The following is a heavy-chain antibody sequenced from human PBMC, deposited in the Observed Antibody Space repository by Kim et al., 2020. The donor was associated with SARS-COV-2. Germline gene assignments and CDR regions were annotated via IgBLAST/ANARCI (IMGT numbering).Heavy chain of an antibody. V-gene: IGHV1-18*01. J-gene: IGHJ4*02. D-gene: IGHD3-22*01. Sequence: AQKLQGRVTMTTDTSTSTAYMELRGLRSDDTAVYYCARKSSGYYLYYFDYWGQGTLVTVSS. CDR3: ARKSSGYYLYYFDY.